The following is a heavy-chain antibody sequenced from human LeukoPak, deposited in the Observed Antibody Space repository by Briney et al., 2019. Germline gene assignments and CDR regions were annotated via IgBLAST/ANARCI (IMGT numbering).Heavy chain of an antibody. J-gene: IGHJ4*02. CDR3: AKDPSEQWLSNYFDY. CDR1: GFTFSSYG. CDR2: ISYEGSNK. V-gene: IGHV3-30*18. Sequence: QSGRSLRLSCAASGFTFSSYGMHWVRQAPGKGLEWMAIISYEGSNKYYADSVKGRFTISRDNSKNTLYLQMNSLRAEDTAVYYCAKDPSEQWLSNYFDYWGQGTLVTVSS. D-gene: IGHD6-19*01.